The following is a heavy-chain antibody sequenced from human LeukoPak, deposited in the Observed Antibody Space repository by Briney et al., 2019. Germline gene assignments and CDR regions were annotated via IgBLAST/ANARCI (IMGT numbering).Heavy chain of an antibody. V-gene: IGHV3-33*08. CDR1: GFTFSSYG. J-gene: IGHJ4*02. Sequence: GSLRLSCAASGFTFSSYGMHWVRQAPGKGLEWVAVIWYDGSNKYYADSVKGRFTISRDNSKNTLYLQMNSLRAEDTAVYYCARDWEQWLVDYWGQGTLVTVSS. D-gene: IGHD6-19*01. CDR3: ARDWEQWLVDY. CDR2: IWYDGSNK.